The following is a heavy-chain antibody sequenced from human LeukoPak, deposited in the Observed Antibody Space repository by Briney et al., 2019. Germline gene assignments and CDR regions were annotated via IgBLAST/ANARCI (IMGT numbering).Heavy chain of an antibody. D-gene: IGHD1-26*01. J-gene: IGHJ4*02. CDR1: GFTFSSRDW. V-gene: IGHV3-7*01. CDR3: AREQESGTYAYFDY. Sequence: RGSLRLSCVASGFTFSSRDWITWVRQAPGKGLEWVANIKQDGSEKNNVDSVKGRFTISRDNAKNSLCLQMNSLRAEDTAVYYCAREQESGTYAYFDYWGQGTLVTVSS. CDR2: IKQDGSEK.